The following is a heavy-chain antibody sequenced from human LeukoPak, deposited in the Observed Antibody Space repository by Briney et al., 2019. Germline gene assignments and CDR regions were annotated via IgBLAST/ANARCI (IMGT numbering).Heavy chain of an antibody. D-gene: IGHD1-26*01. CDR1: GYTFTGYY. Sequence: GASVKVSCKASGYTFTGYYMHWVRQAPGQGLEWMGWINPNSGGTNYAQKFQGRVTMTRDTSISTAYMELSRLRSDDTAVYYCARFGAESWEYFDYWGQGTLVTVSS. J-gene: IGHJ4*02. CDR2: INPNSGGT. CDR3: ARFGAESWEYFDY. V-gene: IGHV1-2*02.